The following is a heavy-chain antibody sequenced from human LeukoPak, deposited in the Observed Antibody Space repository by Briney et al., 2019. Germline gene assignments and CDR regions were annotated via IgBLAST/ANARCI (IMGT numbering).Heavy chain of an antibody. D-gene: IGHD1-26*01. CDR3: TGHRPWEPPDY. J-gene: IGHJ4*02. Sequence: SETLSLTCTVSGDSISSYYWSWIRQPPGKGLEWIAYIYYSGSTNYKPSLKSRLTISVDTSKNQLSLKLSSVTAADTAVYYCTGHRPWEPPDYWGQGTLVTVSS. CDR2: IYYSGST. V-gene: IGHV4-59*08. CDR1: GDSISSYY.